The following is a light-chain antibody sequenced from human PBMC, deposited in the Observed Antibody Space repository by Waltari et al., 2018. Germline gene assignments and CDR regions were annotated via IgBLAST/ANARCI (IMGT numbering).Light chain of an antibody. Sequence: QSALTQPPSASGSPGQSVTISCTGTSSDVGDYNYVSWYQQHPGKAPKLMIYEVTQRPSGVPVRFFGSKSGNTASLTVSGLQAEDEADYYCSSYAGSNSVIFGGGTKLTVL. CDR2: EVT. J-gene: IGLJ2*01. V-gene: IGLV2-8*01. CDR3: SSYAGSNSVI. CDR1: SSDVGDYNY.